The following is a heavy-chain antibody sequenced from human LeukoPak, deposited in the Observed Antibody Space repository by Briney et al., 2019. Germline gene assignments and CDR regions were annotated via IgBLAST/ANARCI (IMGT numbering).Heavy chain of an antibody. V-gene: IGHV3-49*03. D-gene: IGHD3-3*01. CDR1: GFTFGDYA. Sequence: GGPLRLSCTASGFTFGDYAMSWFRQAPGKGLEWVGFIRSKAYGGTTEYAASVKGRFTISRDDSKSIAYLQMNSLKTEDTAVYYCTRDTYDFWSGYYSGRLDYWGQGTLVTVSS. J-gene: IGHJ4*02. CDR2: IRSKAYGGTT. CDR3: TRDTYDFWSGYYSGRLDY.